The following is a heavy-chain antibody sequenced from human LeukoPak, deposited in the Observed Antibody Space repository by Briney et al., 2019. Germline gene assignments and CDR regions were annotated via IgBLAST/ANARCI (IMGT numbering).Heavy chain of an antibody. CDR2: IWSDGSYR. V-gene: IGHV3-33*01. CDR3: VLGVGGSGSFLLDS. J-gene: IGHJ4*02. CDR1: GFIFSNSG. Sequence: PGRSLKLSCTASGFIFSNSGMHWVRQAPGKGLEWVAVIWSDGSYRYYADSVKGRFTISRENSKNTLYLQMNSLSVDDTAIYYCVLGVGGSGSFLLDSWGQGTLVTVSS. D-gene: IGHD3-10*01.